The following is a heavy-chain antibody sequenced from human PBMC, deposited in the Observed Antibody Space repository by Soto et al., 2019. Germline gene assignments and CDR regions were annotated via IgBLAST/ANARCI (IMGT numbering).Heavy chain of an antibody. CDR2: IIPIFGTA. Sequence: SGKVCDKDARGTFSSYAISWVRQAPGQGLEWMGGIIPIFGTANYAQKFQGRVTITADKSTSTAYMELSSLRSEDTAVYYCARMGSSSPPYYYGMDVWGQGTTVTVSS. V-gene: IGHV1-69*06. CDR3: ARMGSSSPPYYYGMDV. J-gene: IGHJ6*02. D-gene: IGHD6-13*01. CDR1: RGTFSSYA.